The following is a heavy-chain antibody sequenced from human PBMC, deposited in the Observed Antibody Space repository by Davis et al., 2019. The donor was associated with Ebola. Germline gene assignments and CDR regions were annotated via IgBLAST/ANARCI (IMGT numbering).Heavy chain of an antibody. J-gene: IGHJ6*02. Sequence: GESLKISCAASGFTFGYYFMSWIRQAPGKGLEWVSYISSSGTIVYYADSVKGRFTISRDNAKTSLYLQMSSLRAEDAAIYYCARAQLRATTFVRTGGMDVWGQGTTVTVSS. V-gene: IGHV3-11*01. CDR1: GFTFGYYF. CDR3: ARAQLRATTFVRTGGMDV. CDR2: ISSSGTIV. D-gene: IGHD2-8*02.